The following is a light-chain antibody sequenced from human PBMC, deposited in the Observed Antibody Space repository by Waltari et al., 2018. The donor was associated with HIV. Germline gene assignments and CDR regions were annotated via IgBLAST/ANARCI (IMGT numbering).Light chain of an antibody. CDR1: SGHTNYA. CDR2: LKRDGSN. CDR3: QTWGTGIQV. J-gene: IGLJ3*02. V-gene: IGLV4-69*02. Sequence: QLVLTQSPSAPASLGASVKLTRTLSSGHTNYAIAWHQQHPEKGPRYLMTLKRDGSNSKGDGIPDRFSGSSSGAERYLIISSLQSEDEADYYCQTWGTGIQVFGGGTKVTVL.